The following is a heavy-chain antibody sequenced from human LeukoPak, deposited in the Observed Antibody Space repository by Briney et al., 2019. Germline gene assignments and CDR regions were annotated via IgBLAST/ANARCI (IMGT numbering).Heavy chain of an antibody. CDR3: ARDKQYAFDI. CDR1: GYTFSSYG. V-gene: IGHV1-18*01. Sequence: ASVKVSCKASGYTFSSYGISWVRQAPGQGLEWMGWISTSKGNTIYAQKLQGRVTLTTDTSTSTAYMELRSLRSDDTAVYYCARDKQYAFDIWDQGTMVTVSS. CDR2: ISTSKGNT. J-gene: IGHJ3*02.